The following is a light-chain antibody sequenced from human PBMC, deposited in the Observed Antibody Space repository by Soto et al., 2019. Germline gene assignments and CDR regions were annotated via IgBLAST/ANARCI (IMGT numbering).Light chain of an antibody. J-gene: IGKJ1*01. Sequence: DIQMTQSPSTLSASVGDRVTITCRASQSVNTWLAWYQQKPGKAPKLLIWDASSLGSGVPSRFSGSGSGTEFTLTISSLQPDDFATYYCQEYIQWPPGMFGPGTTVDIK. V-gene: IGKV1-5*01. CDR1: QSVNTW. CDR3: QEYIQWPPGM. CDR2: DAS.